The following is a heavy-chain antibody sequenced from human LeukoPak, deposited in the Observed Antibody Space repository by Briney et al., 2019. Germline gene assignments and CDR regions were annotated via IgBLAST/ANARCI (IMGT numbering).Heavy chain of an antibody. CDR3: ARNRGDPSYFDY. CDR1: GFTLNDYS. CDR2: ISTSSSYI. J-gene: IGHJ4*02. D-gene: IGHD4-17*01. Sequence: GGSLRLSCTPSGFTLNDYSMNWVRQAPGKGLEWVSSISTSSSYIYYADSVKGRFTISRNNPKNSLYLQMTSLRAEDTAVYYCARNRGDPSYFDYWGQGTLVTVSS. V-gene: IGHV3-21*01.